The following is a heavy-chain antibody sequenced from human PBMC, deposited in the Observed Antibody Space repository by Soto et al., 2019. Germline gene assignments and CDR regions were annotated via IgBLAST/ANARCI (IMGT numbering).Heavy chain of an antibody. CDR2: ISGSGGST. CDR1: GFTFSSYA. Sequence: GGSLRLSCAASGFTFSSYAMSWDRQAPGKGLEWVSAISGSGGSTYYADSVKGRFTISRDNSKNTLYLQMNSLRAEDTAVYYCASPSRYQLPEDWFDPWGQGTLVTVSS. D-gene: IGHD2-2*01. CDR3: ASPSRYQLPEDWFDP. J-gene: IGHJ5*02. V-gene: IGHV3-23*01.